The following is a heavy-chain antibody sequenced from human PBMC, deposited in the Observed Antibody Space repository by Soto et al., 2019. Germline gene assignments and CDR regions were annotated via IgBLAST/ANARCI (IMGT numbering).Heavy chain of an antibody. CDR1: GGCFSGYY. Sequence: SETLRLTCAVYGGCFSGYYWSWIRQPPGKGLEWIGEINHSGSTNYNPSLTSRVTISVDTSKNQFSLKLSSVTAADTAVYYCARGVYGMDVGDQGTTVTVSS. CDR2: INHSGST. CDR3: ARGVYGMDV. V-gene: IGHV4-34*01. J-gene: IGHJ6*02.